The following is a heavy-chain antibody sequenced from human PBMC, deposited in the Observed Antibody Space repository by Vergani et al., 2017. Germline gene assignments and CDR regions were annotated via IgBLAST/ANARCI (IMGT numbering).Heavy chain of an antibody. CDR1: GFTFSNYA. Sequence: QVQLVESGGGVVQPGRSLRLSCAASGFTFSNYAMHWVRQAPGKGLEWVAIMSYDGSNKYYADSVKGRFTISRDSSKKTLYLEINSLRAEDTAVYYCARDTLAWELLGWFDPWGQGTLVTVSS. J-gene: IGHJ5*02. V-gene: IGHV3-30-3*01. CDR3: ARDTLAWELLGWFDP. D-gene: IGHD3-10*01. CDR2: MSYDGSNK.